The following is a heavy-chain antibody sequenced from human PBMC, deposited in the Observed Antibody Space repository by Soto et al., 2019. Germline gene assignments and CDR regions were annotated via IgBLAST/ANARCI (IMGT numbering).Heavy chain of an antibody. D-gene: IGHD3-22*01. Sequence: SETLSLTCTVSGGSVNTAPYHWSWIRQSPRNGLEWIGNIYYTGSTNYNPSFESQVAISLDTSNNQFSLRLTSLTAADTAVYFCARDHHSYYDTSGYYPYFDFWGQGTRVTVSS. CDR1: GGSVNTAPYH. CDR2: IYYTGST. V-gene: IGHV4-61*01. CDR3: ARDHHSYYDTSGYYPYFDF. J-gene: IGHJ4*02.